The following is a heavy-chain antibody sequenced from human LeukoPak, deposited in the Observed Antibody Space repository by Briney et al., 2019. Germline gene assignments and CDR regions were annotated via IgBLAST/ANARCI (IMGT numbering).Heavy chain of an antibody. Sequence: SETLSLTCTVSGGSISSYYWSWIRQPPGKGLKWIGYIYYSGSTNYNPSLKSRVTISVDTSKNQFSLKLSSVTAADTAVYYCARDLRSGSYYRYYYYMDVWGKGTTVTVSS. CDR1: GGSISSYY. CDR2: IYYSGST. J-gene: IGHJ6*03. D-gene: IGHD1-26*01. CDR3: ARDLRSGSYYRYYYYMDV. V-gene: IGHV4-59*01.